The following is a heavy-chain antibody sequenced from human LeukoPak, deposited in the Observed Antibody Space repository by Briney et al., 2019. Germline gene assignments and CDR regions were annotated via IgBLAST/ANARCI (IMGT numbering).Heavy chain of an antibody. D-gene: IGHD3-10*01. J-gene: IGHJ4*02. CDR2: INPNSGGT. CDR1: GYTFTGYY. Sequence: ASVKVSCKASGYTFTGYYMHWVRQAPGQGREWMGWINPNSGGTNYAQKFQGRVTMTRDTSISTAYMELSRLRSDDTAVYYCARENGSGSFLDNWGQGTLVTVSS. CDR3: ARENGSGSFLDN. V-gene: IGHV1-2*02.